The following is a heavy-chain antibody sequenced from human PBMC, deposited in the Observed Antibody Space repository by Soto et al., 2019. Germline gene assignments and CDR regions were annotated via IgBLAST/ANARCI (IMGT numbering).Heavy chain of an antibody. J-gene: IGHJ4*02. D-gene: IGHD2-15*01. CDR2: IRATPAGGTA. CDR1: GFTFGDFA. CDR3: ARIGQEAALRWFFDY. Sequence: PGGSLRLSCATSGFTFGDFALTWVRQAPGRGLEWVSFIRATPAGGTAEYAASVKGRFTMSRDASKSIAYLEMNSLKTEDTAVYYCARIGQEAALRWFFDYWGQGTLVTVSS. V-gene: IGHV3-49*04.